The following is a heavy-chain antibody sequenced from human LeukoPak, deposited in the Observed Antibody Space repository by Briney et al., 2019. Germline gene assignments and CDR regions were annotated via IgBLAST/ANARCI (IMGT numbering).Heavy chain of an antibody. Sequence: GESLKISCKGSGYSFTSFWIGWVRQMPGKGLEWMGIIYPGDSDTRYGPSFQGQVTISADKSISTAYLQWSSLKASDTAMYYCARQYCSSTSCWDYYYYGMDVWGQGTTVTVSS. CDR2: IYPGDSDT. J-gene: IGHJ6*02. D-gene: IGHD2-2*01. CDR1: GYSFTSFW. V-gene: IGHV5-51*01. CDR3: ARQYCSSTSCWDYYYYGMDV.